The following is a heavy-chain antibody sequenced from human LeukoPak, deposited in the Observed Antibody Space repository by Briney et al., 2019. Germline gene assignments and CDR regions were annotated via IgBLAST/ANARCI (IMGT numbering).Heavy chain of an antibody. CDR1: GGSISSSSYY. J-gene: IGHJ4*02. Sequence: PSETLSLTCTVSGGSISSSSYYWGWIRQPPGKGLEWIGSIYYSGSTYYNPSLKSRVTISVDTSKNQFSLKLSSVTAADTAVYYCARHSATVVTPGYFDYWGQGTLVTVSS. CDR2: IYYSGST. D-gene: IGHD4-17*01. V-gene: IGHV4-39*01. CDR3: ARHSATVVTPGYFDY.